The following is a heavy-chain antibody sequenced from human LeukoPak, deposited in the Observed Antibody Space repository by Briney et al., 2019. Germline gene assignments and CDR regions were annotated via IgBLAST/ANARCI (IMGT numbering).Heavy chain of an antibody. CDR3: AREGPPYYYYYMDV. D-gene: IGHD2-21*01. CDR2: ISSSGTTI. Sequence: GGSLRLSCAASGFTFSDYCMIWIRQAPGKGLEWVSYISSSGTTIYYADSVKGRFTISRDNAKNSLSLQMNSLRAEDAAVYFCAREGPPYYYYYMDVWGTGTTVTVSS. V-gene: IGHV3-11*04. J-gene: IGHJ6*03. CDR1: GFTFSDYC.